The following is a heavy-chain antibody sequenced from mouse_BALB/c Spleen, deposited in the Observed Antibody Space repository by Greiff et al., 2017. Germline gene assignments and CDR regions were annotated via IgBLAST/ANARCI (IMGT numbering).Heavy chain of an antibody. CDR2: INPGSGGT. CDR1: GYAFTNYL. D-gene: IGHD1-1*01. Sequence: QVQLKESGAELVRPGTSVKVSCKASGYAFTNYLIEWVKQRPGQGLEWIGVINPGSGGTNYNEKFKGKATLTADKSSSTAYMQLSSLTSDDSAVYFCARWYYGSSYAMDYWGQGTSVTVSS. CDR3: ARWYYGSSYAMDY. V-gene: IGHV1-54*01. J-gene: IGHJ4*01.